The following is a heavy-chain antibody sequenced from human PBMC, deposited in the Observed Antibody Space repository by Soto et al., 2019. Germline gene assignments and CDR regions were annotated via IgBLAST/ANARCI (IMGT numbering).Heavy chain of an antibody. V-gene: IGHV4-59*01. D-gene: IGHD2-15*01. CDR1: GGSIFSSY. CDR3: ARVPAASRWFDP. Sequence: SETLSLTCTVSGGSIFSSYWTWIRQPPGKGLEWIGNVYYSGSTNYNPSLKSRITISVDTSKNQFSLNLSSVTAADTAVYYCARVPAASRWFDPWGQGTLVTVSS. J-gene: IGHJ5*02. CDR2: VYYSGST.